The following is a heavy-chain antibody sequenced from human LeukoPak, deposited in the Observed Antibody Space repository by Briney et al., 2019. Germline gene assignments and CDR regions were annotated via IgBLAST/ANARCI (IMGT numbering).Heavy chain of an antibody. V-gene: IGHV4-39*01. Sequence: SQTLSLTCTVSGGSVSTGSYYWGWIRQPPGKGLEWIGSIYYSGSTYYNPSLKSRVTISVDTSKNQFSLKLSSVTAADTAVYYCVPTPEMYGGYGGVLTYWGQGTLVTVSS. D-gene: IGHD5-12*01. CDR2: IYYSGST. J-gene: IGHJ4*02. CDR1: GGSVSTGSYY. CDR3: VPTPEMYGGYGGVLTY.